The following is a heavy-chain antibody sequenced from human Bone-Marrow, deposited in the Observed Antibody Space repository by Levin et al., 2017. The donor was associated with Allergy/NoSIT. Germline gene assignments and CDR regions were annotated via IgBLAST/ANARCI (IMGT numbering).Heavy chain of an antibody. CDR3: VRDMFGPQDF. D-gene: IGHD3-10*02. CDR2: INRDGSTT. J-gene: IGHJ4*02. CDR1: GFSVSAFW. V-gene: IGHV3-74*01. Sequence: GESLKISCAASGFSVSAFWMHWVRQAPGKGLVWVSRINRDGSTTNYADSVRGRFTISRDYAKNTLYMEMHGLRAEDSAVYYCVRDMFGPQDFWAQGTLVTVSS.